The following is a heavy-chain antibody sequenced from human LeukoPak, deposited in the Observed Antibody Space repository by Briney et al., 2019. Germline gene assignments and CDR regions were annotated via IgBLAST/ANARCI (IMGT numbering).Heavy chain of an antibody. Sequence: PGGSLRLSCAASGFIFSSYAMSWVRQAPGKGLEWVSSISGSGGNTYYADSVKGHFTISRDDSKNTVSLQMNSLRAEDTAVYYCAKGTALGVPTFYYYYYMDVWGKGTTVTVSS. J-gene: IGHJ6*03. CDR3: AKGTALGVPTFYYYYYMDV. V-gene: IGHV3-23*01. D-gene: IGHD3-10*01. CDR2: ISGSGGNT. CDR1: GFIFSSYA.